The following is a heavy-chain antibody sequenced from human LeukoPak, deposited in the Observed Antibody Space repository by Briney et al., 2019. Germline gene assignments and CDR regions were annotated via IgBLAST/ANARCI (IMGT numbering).Heavy chain of an antibody. CDR3: AKDADTSTIIYWYFDL. CDR2: ISDDGSNT. Sequence: GGSLRLSCTASGFTLSNFGMHWVRQAPGKGLEWVAVISDDGSNTFYADSVKGRFTSSRDNSKNSLYLHLNSLRPEDTAVYYCAKDADTSTIIYWYFDLWGRGTLVTVSS. D-gene: IGHD5-18*01. CDR1: GFTLSNFG. V-gene: IGHV3-30*18. J-gene: IGHJ2*01.